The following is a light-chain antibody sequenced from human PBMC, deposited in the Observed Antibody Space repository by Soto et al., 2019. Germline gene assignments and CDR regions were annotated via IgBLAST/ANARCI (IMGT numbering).Light chain of an antibody. Sequence: EIVLTQSPGTLSLSPVEGATLSCLASQTVSSNYLAWYQQRPGQAPRLIIYGASSRATGIPDRFSGSGSGTDFTLTISRLEPEDFAVYYCHQYGTSVGTFGQGTKVDIK. CDR3: HQYGTSVGT. J-gene: IGKJ1*01. CDR1: QTVSSNY. CDR2: GAS. V-gene: IGKV3-20*01.